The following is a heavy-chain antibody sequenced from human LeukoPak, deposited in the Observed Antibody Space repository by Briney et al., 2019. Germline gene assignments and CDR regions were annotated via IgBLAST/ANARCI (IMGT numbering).Heavy chain of an antibody. CDR2: IIPSLGTA. CDR1: GGTFSSYP. V-gene: IGHV1-69*05. D-gene: IGHD3-10*01. J-gene: IGHJ4*02. Sequence: SSVQVFCQASGGTFSSYPFSWVRQPAGQGVEWMGGIIPSLGTANYAQKLQGRVTISTDESTSTAYMELSRLRSEETAVYYCASDHVLWFGESRGFDYWGEGPLVTVSS. CDR3: ASDHVLWFGESRGFDY.